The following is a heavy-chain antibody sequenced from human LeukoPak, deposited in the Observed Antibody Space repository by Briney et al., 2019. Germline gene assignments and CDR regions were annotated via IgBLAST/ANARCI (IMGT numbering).Heavy chain of an antibody. D-gene: IGHD1-7*01. V-gene: IGHV3-23*01. Sequence: GGSLRLSCAASRFTFSSYGMSWVRQAPGKGLEWVSGISDGVGTTYYADSVKGRFTISRDNSKNTLYLQMNSLRAEDTAIYYCAKYYNWNYGAQYFQHWGQGTLVTVSS. CDR3: AKYYNWNYGAQYFQH. CDR2: ISDGVGTT. CDR1: RFTFSSYG. J-gene: IGHJ1*01.